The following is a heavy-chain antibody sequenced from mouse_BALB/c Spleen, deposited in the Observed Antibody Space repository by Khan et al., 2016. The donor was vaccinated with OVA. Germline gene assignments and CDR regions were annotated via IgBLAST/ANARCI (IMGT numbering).Heavy chain of an antibody. CDR1: GFSLTSYG. J-gene: IGHJ2*01. D-gene: IGHD1-3*01. CDR2: IWAGGST. V-gene: IGHV2-9*02. CDR3: ARLEDI. Sequence: QVQLKESGPGLVAPSQSLSITCTVSGFSLTSYGVHWVRQPPGKGLEWLGVIWAGGSTNYNSALMSSMSISKDNSKSQVFLKMNSLQTDETARYYCARLEDIWGQGTTLTVSS.